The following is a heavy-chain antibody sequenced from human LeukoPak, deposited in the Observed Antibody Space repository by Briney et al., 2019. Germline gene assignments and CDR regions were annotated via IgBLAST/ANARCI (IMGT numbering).Heavy chain of an antibody. CDR2: IYSGCTT. V-gene: IGHV3-53*01. CDR3: ARDGYGNNYMDV. J-gene: IGHJ6*03. D-gene: IGHD1/OR15-1a*01. Sequence: GGSLRLSCAASGFTVSSNFMSWVRQAPGKGPEWVSVIYSGCTTYYADSVKGRFTISRDNSRNTLYLQMNSLRAEDTAVYYCARDGYGNNYMDVWGKGTTVTVSS. CDR1: GFTVSSNF.